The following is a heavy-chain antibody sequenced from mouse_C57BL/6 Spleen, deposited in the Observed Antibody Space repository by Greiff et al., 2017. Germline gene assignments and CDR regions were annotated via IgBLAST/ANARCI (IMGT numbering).Heavy chain of an antibody. V-gene: IGHV1-82*01. CDR2: IYPGDGDT. J-gene: IGHJ4*01. Sequence: VQLQQSGPELVKPGASVKISCKASGYAFSSSWMNWVKQRPGKGLEWIGRIYPGDGDTNYNGKFKGKATLTADKSSSTAYLQLSSLTSEDSAVYFCERERGFYYGNYGDAMDYWGQGTSVTVSS. CDR1: GYAFSSSW. D-gene: IGHD2-1*01. CDR3: ERERGFYYGNYGDAMDY.